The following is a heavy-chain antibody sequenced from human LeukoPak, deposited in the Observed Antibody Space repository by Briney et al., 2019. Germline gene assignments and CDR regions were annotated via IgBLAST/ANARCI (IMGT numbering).Heavy chain of an antibody. Sequence: SQTLSLACTVSGGSISSGGYDWRWLRQQPGKGLEWIGYIYYSGSTYYNPSVKSRFTKTVETTKHQFSLKLSSVTAADTAVYYCARDPDSSGYYHYSVWGQGTLVTVSS. CDR3: ARDPDSSGYYHYSV. CDR2: IYYSGST. CDR1: GGSISSGGYD. V-gene: IGHV4-31*03. J-gene: IGHJ4*02. D-gene: IGHD3-22*01.